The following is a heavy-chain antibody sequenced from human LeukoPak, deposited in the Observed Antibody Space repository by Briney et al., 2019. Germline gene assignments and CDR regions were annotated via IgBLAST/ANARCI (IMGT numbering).Heavy chain of an antibody. Sequence: QPGGSLRLSCAASGFTFSSYEMNWVRQAPGKGLEWVSYISSSGGTIYYADSVKGRFTISRDNAKNSLYLQMNSLRAEDTAVYYCARAVLYYYHGMDVWGQGTTVTVSS. J-gene: IGHJ6*02. V-gene: IGHV3-48*03. CDR1: GFTFSSYE. CDR2: ISSSGGTI. CDR3: ARAVLYYYHGMDV.